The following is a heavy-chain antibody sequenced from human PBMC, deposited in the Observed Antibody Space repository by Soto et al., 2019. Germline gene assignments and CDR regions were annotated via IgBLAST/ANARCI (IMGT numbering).Heavy chain of an antibody. V-gene: IGHV3-64*01. J-gene: IGHJ6*03. CDR3: ARRARPYFYYMDV. Sequence: EVQLAESGGGLAQPGGSLRLSCAASGFTLSGYAMDWVRQAPGKGLEYVSGISSNGVGTYYANSVQGRFTISRDNSKNTVYLQMGSLRPEYMAVYYCARRARPYFYYMDVWGKGTTVTVSS. CDR1: GFTLSGYA. D-gene: IGHD6-6*01. CDR2: ISSNGVGT.